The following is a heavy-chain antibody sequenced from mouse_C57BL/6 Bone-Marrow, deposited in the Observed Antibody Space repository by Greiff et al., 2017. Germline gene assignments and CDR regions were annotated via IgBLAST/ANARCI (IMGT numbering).Heavy chain of an antibody. D-gene: IGHD1-1*01. Sequence: EVQLQESGPGLVKPSQSLSLTCSVTGYSITSGYYWNWIRQFPGNKLEWMGYISYDGSNNYNPSLKNRISITRDTSKNQFFLKLNSVTTEDTATYYCARKGNYYGSTCDYWGQGTTLTVSS. V-gene: IGHV3-6*01. J-gene: IGHJ2*01. CDR1: GYSITSGYY. CDR3: ARKGNYYGSTCDY. CDR2: ISYDGSN.